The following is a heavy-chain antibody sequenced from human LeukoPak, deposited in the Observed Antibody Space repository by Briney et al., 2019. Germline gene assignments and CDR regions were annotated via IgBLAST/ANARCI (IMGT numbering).Heavy chain of an antibody. V-gene: IGHV4-59*01. J-gene: IGHJ4*02. Sequence: SETLSLTCAVSGTSISGYYWSWIRQPPGKGLEWSGYIYYSGTTSYNPSLKSRVTMSVDTSKNQLSLQVSSVTTADTAVYYCARDVTGPFDSWGQGTLVTVSS. CDR3: ARDVTGPFDS. CDR2: IYYSGTT. CDR1: GTSISGYY.